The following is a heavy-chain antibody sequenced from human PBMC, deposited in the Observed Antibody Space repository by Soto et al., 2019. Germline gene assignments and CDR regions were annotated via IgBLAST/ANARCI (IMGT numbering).Heavy chain of an antibody. CDR2: ISDDGSNE. J-gene: IGHJ3*02. Sequence: GRSLKLSCAGSGFTFSTYGMHWVRQAPGKGLEWVAVISDDGSNEYYADSLKGRFTISRDNSRNTLYLQMNSLRAEDTALYYCSTSFFDSTVNAFDIWGQGTVVTVSS. D-gene: IGHD3-22*01. V-gene: IGHV3-30*03. CDR1: GFTFSTYG. CDR3: STSFFDSTVNAFDI.